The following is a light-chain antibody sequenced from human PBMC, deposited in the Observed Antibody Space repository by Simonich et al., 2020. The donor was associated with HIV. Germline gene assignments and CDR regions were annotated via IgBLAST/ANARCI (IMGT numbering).Light chain of an antibody. CDR3: QQYDNWPLT. CDR1: QSVSTN. CDR2: GTS. V-gene: IGKV3-15*01. Sequence: KVMTQSPATLSVSPGETATLSCRASQSVSTNLPWYQQKPGPAPRPLIYGTSTRATGIPARFRGSGSGTEFTLTISSMQSEDFAVYYCQQYDNWPLTFGPGTKVDIK. J-gene: IGKJ3*01.